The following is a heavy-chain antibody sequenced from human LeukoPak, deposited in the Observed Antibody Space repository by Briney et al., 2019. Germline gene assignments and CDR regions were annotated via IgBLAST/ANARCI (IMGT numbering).Heavy chain of an antibody. Sequence: GGSLRPSCAASGFTFSSYSMNWVRQAPGKGLEWVSAISGSGGSTYYADSVKGRFTISRDNSKNTLYLQMNSLRAEDTAVYYCAKDILRYYYDSSGYSDYWGQGTLVTVSS. D-gene: IGHD3-22*01. V-gene: IGHV3-23*01. CDR1: GFTFSSYS. J-gene: IGHJ4*02. CDR3: AKDILRYYYDSSGYSDY. CDR2: ISGSGGST.